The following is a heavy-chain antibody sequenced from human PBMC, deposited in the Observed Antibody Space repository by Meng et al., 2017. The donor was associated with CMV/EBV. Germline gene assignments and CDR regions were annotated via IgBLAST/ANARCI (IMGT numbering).Heavy chain of an antibody. V-gene: IGHV2-70*20. CDR1: GFSLSTSGMC. CDR2: IDCDDDK. D-gene: IGHD3-22*01. J-gene: IGHJ4*02. Sequence: SGPTLVKPTQTLTLTCTFSGFSLSTSGMCVSWVRQPPGKALEWLALIDCDDDKYYSTSLKTRLTISKDTSKNQVVLTMTNMDPVDTATYYCARNVGYYYDSSGYYDYWGQGTLVTVSS. CDR3: ARNVGYYYDSSGYYDY.